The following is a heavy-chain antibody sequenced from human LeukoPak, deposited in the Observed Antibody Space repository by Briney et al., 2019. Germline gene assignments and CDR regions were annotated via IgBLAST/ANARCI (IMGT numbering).Heavy chain of an antibody. Sequence: HPGGSLRLSCAASGFTFSTYWMSWVRQAPGKGLEWVANIKQDGSEKDYVDSVKGRFTISRDNAKNSLFMQMNSLRAEDTAMYYCARVRGGYYFDYWGRGSLVTVSS. J-gene: IGHJ4*02. D-gene: IGHD3-16*01. CDR1: GFTFSTYW. CDR3: ARVRGGYYFDY. V-gene: IGHV3-7*01. CDR2: IKQDGSEK.